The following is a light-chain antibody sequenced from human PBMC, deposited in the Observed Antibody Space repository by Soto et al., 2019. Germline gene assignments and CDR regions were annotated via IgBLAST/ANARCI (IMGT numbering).Light chain of an antibody. Sequence: DIQMTQSPSSLSASVGDTVTITCRASERVSKWLAWCHQXPGNAPKVLIYDVSKLGSGVPSRFSGSGSETEFTLSITGLQPEDSATCFCQQYKISSTFGQGTKVDIK. CDR1: ERVSKW. CDR3: QQYKISST. J-gene: IGKJ1*01. CDR2: DVS. V-gene: IGKV1-5*01.